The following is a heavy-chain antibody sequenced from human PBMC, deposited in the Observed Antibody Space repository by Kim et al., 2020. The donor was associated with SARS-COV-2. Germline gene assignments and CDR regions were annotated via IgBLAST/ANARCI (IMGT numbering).Heavy chain of an antibody. CDR2: IWYDGSNK. D-gene: IGHD3-3*01. CDR1: GFTFSSYG. J-gene: IGHJ6*02. V-gene: IGHV3-33*01. CDR3: ARGPITQPYLEWPVNYYYYYGMDV. Sequence: GGSLRLSCAASGFTFSSYGMHWVRQAPGKGLEWVAVIWYDGSNKYYADSVKGRFTISRDNSKNTLYLQMNSLRAEDTAVYYCARGPITQPYLEWPVNYYYYYGMDVWGQGTTVTVSS.